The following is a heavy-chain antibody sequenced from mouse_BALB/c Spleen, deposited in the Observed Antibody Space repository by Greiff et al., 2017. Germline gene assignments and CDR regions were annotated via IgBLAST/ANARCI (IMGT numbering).Heavy chain of an antibody. CDR3: ARDDWDYAMDY. CDR1: GFTFTDYY. Sequence: EVKLVESGGGLVQPGGSLRLSCATSGFTFTDYYMSWVRQPPGKALEWLGFIRNKANGYTTEYSASVKGRFTISRDNSQNILYLQMNTLRAEDSATYYCARDDWDYAMDYWGQGTSVTVSS. D-gene: IGHD4-1*01. J-gene: IGHJ4*01. CDR2: IRNKANGYTT. V-gene: IGHV7-3*02.